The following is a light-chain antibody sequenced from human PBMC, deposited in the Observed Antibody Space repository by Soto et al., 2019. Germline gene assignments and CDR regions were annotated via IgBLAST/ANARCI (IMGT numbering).Light chain of an antibody. CDR2: DSS. V-gene: IGKV3-11*01. CDR3: QQRKHWPPIT. Sequence: EVELTQSPATLCLSPGETATLSCRASQTIDKFLAWYQQRPGQPPRLLIFDSSNRATGVPVRFSGSGSGTVFTLTIGSLEPEDSAVYYCQQRKHWPPITFGQGTRLEIK. CDR1: QTIDKF. J-gene: IGKJ5*01.